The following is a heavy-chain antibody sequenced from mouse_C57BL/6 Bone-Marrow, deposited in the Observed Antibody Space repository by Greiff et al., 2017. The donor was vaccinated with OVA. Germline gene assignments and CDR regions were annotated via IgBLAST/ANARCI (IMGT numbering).Heavy chain of an antibody. Sequence: VKLMESGAELVRPGASVKLSCKASGYTFTDYYINWVKQRPGQGLEWIARIYPGSGNTYYNEKFKGKATLTAEKSSSTAYMQLSSLTSEDSAVYFCAREGGGYYAMDYWGQGTSVTVSS. J-gene: IGHJ4*01. D-gene: IGHD1-1*02. V-gene: IGHV1-76*01. CDR2: IYPGSGNT. CDR1: GYTFTDYY. CDR3: AREGGGYYAMDY.